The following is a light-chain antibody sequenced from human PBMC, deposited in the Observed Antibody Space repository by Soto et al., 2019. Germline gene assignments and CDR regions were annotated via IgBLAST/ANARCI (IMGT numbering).Light chain of an antibody. Sequence: EIVLTQSPGTLSLSPGERATLSCRASQSVSSSYLAWYQQKPGQAPRLLIYGASSRATGIPDRFSGSGSGTDFTLNIRRLEPEDFAVYYCKQYGSSPITFGRGTTVEIK. CDR1: QSVSSSY. CDR3: KQYGSSPIT. CDR2: GAS. V-gene: IGKV3-20*01. J-gene: IGKJ4*01.